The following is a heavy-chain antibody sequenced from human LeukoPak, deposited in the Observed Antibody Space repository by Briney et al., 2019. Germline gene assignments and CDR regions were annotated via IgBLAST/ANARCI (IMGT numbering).Heavy chain of an antibody. CDR1: GLTFNKYW. Sequence: PGGSLRLSCSASGLTFNKYWLTWVRQAPGKGLEWVANINQDDSQIYYLESVEGRFTITRDNAKNSLHLQMNSLRAEDTAIYYCALRYYYSGTYYLSFFDYWGQGTLVTVSS. J-gene: IGHJ4*02. D-gene: IGHD3-10*01. CDR2: INQDDSQI. V-gene: IGHV3-7*01. CDR3: ALRYYYSGTYYLSFFDY.